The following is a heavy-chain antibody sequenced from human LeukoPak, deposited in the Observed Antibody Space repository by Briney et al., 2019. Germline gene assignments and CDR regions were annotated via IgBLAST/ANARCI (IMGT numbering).Heavy chain of an antibody. D-gene: IGHD2-2*01. CDR1: GGTFSSYA. J-gene: IGHJ4*02. V-gene: IGHV1-69*01. CDR3: ARARALYCSSTSCYYSH. Sequence: ASVKVSCKASGGTFSSYAISWVRQAPGQGLEWMGGIIPIFGTANYAQKFQGRVTITADESTSTAYMELSSLRSEDTAVYYCARARALYCSSTSCYYSHWGQGTLVTVSS. CDR2: IIPIFGTA.